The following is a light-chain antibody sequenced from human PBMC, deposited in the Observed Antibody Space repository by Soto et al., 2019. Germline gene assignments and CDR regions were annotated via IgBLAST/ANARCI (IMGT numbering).Light chain of an antibody. Sequence: QSALTQPPSASGSPGQSVTISCTGTSSDVGGYKYVSWYRQHPGKAPELMIYEVIKRPSGVPDRFSGSKSGNTASLTVSGLQAEDEADYYCSSYDGRNNNYVFGPGTKLTVL. CDR1: SSDVGGYKY. CDR2: EVI. J-gene: IGLJ1*01. CDR3: SSYDGRNNNYV. V-gene: IGLV2-8*01.